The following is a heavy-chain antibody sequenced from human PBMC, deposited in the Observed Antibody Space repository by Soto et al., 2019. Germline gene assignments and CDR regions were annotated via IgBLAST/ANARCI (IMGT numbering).Heavy chain of an antibody. V-gene: IGHV4-4*02. Sequence: QVQLQESGPGLVKPSGTLSLTCAVSGGSISSSNWWSWVRQPPGKGLEWIGEIYHSGSTNYNPSLKSRVTTXXDXSXVPFPLTLSSVTAADTAVYSCASGRSDYGDYGGYDPWGQGTLVTVSS. CDR1: GGSISSSNW. CDR2: IYHSGST. CDR3: ASGRSDYGDYGGYDP. J-gene: IGHJ5*02. D-gene: IGHD4-17*01.